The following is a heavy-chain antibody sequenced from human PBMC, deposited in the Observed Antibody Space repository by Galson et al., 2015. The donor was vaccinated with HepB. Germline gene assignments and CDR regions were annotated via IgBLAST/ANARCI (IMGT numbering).Heavy chain of an antibody. Sequence: SLRLSCAASGFTFSSYSMNWVRQAPGKGLEWVSSISSSSSYIYYADSVKGRFTISRDNAKNSLYLQMNSLRAEDTAVYYCARGRAPDEYSSDEYWYFDLWGRGTLVTVSS. V-gene: IGHV3-21*01. D-gene: IGHD6-6*01. CDR3: ARGRAPDEYSSDEYWYFDL. CDR2: ISSSSSYI. CDR1: GFTFSSYS. J-gene: IGHJ2*01.